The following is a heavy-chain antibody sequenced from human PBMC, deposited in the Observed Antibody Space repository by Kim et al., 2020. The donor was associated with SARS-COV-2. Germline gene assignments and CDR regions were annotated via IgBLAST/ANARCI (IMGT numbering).Heavy chain of an antibody. CDR3: AKGTYYDILTGYDY. D-gene: IGHD3-9*01. J-gene: IGHJ4*02. V-gene: IGHV3-9*01. CDR1: GFTFDDYA. CDR2: ISWNSGSI. Sequence: GGSLRLSCAASGFTFDDYAMHWVRQAPGKGLEWVSGISWNSGSIGYADSVKGRFTISRDNAKNSLYLQMNSLRAEDTALYYCAKGTYYDILTGYDYWGQGTLFTVSS.